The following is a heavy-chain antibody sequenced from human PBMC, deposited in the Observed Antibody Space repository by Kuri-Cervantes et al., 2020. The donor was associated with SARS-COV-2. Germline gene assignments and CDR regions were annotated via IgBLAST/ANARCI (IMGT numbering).Heavy chain of an antibody. Sequence: GGSLRLSCAASGSTFSDYYMSWIRQAPGKGLEWVSYISSSGGIYMQYADSVKGRFTISRDNAKKSLYLEMNSLRAEDTAVYYCARQGYCSGGSCYSGAMDVWGQGTTVTVSS. CDR2: ISSSGGIYM. CDR1: GSTFSDYY. J-gene: IGHJ6*02. CDR3: ARQGYCSGGSCYSGAMDV. D-gene: IGHD2-15*01. V-gene: IGHV3-11*01.